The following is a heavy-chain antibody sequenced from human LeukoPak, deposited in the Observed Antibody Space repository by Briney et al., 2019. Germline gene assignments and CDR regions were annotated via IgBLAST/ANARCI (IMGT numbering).Heavy chain of an antibody. CDR3: ARDSITEDNSLDY. D-gene: IGHD7-27*01. V-gene: IGHV3-33*05. CDR1: GFTFSTYG. J-gene: IGHJ4*02. Sequence: PGGSLILSCSASGFTFSTYGMQWVRQTPGKGLEWVAVIVSDGGRAHYGDSVRGRFTISRDNSKYTLYLQMNSLRAEDTAVYYCARDSITEDNSLDYWGRGILVTVSS. CDR2: IVSDGGRA.